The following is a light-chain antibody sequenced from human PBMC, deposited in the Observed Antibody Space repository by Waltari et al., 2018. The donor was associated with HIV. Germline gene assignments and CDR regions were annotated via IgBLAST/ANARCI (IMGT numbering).Light chain of an antibody. Sequence: EIVMTQSPATLSVSPGERATLSCRASQRVSSNLAWYQQKPGQAPRLLIYGASTRATGIPARFSCNGSGTEFTLTISSLQSEDFAVYYCQQYNNWPPMYTFGQGTKLEIK. CDR1: QRVSSN. V-gene: IGKV3-15*01. CDR2: GAS. J-gene: IGKJ2*01. CDR3: QQYNNWPPMYT.